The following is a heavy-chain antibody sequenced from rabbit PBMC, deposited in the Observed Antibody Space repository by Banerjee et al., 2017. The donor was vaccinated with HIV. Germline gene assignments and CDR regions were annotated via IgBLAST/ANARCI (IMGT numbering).Heavy chain of an antibody. Sequence: QSLEESGGDLVKPGASLTLTCTASGFDLSNYYFMSWVRQAPGKGLEWIGCINTGSGSAWYANWAKGRFTITRSTSLNTVTLQLNSLTAADTATFFCARRTSSAAYYDLWGQGTLVTVS. CDR3: ARRTSSAAYYDL. J-gene: IGHJ4*01. V-gene: IGHV1S43*01. D-gene: IGHD1-1*01. CDR1: GFDLSNYYF. CDR2: INTGSGSA.